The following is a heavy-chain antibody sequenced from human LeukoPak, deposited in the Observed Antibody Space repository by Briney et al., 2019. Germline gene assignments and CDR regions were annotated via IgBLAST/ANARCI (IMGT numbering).Heavy chain of an antibody. CDR1: GGSISSSSYY. D-gene: IGHD2-15*01. CDR2: IYYSGST. V-gene: IGHV4-39*01. J-gene: IGHJ5*02. Sequence: SETLSLTCTVSGGSISSSSYYWGWIRQPPGKGLEWIGSIYYSGSTYYNPSLKSRVTISVDTSKNQFSLKLSSATAADTAVYYCARPRGVVVVAATMWFDPWGQGTLVTVSS. CDR3: ARPRGVVVVAATMWFDP.